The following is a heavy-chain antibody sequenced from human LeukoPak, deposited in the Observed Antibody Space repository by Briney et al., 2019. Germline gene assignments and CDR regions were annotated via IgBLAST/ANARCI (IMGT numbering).Heavy chain of an antibody. Sequence: GGSLRLSCAASGFTFSCYWMHWVRQAPGKGLVWVSYISGDGSSTTYADSVKGRFTISRDNAKNTLDLQMNSLRAEDTAVYYCARGGWGTAIDYWGQGTLVTVSS. CDR2: ISGDGSST. V-gene: IGHV3-74*01. CDR1: GFTFSCYW. CDR3: ARGGWGTAIDY. J-gene: IGHJ4*02. D-gene: IGHD1-7*01.